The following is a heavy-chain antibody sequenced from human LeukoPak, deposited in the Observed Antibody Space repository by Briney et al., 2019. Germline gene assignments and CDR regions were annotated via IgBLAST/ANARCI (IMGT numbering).Heavy chain of an antibody. D-gene: IGHD3-16*02. CDR1: GGSLISTTYY. CDR2: IYYSGST. V-gene: IGHV4-39*07. Sequence: SETLSLTCAVSGGSLISTTYYWGWIRQPPGKGLEWIGSIYYSGSTYYNPSLKSRVTVSVNMSKNQFSLQLSSVTAADTAVYYCARAPRTGAWDMITFGGVIVHGDAFDFWGQGTMVTVSS. CDR3: ARAPRTGAWDMITFGGVIVHGDAFDF. J-gene: IGHJ3*01.